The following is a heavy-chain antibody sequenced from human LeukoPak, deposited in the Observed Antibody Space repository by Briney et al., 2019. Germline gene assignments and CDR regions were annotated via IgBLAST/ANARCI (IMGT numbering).Heavy chain of an antibody. Sequence: GGSLRLSCAASGFTFSSYWMHRVRQAPGKGLVWVSRINSDGSSTSYADSVKGRFTISRDNAKNTLYLQMNSLRAEDTAVYYCARLATKSYYDILTGYYYFDYWGQGTLVTVSS. CDR3: ARLATKSYYDILTGYYYFDY. D-gene: IGHD3-9*01. V-gene: IGHV3-74*01. CDR1: GFTFSSYW. J-gene: IGHJ4*02. CDR2: INSDGSST.